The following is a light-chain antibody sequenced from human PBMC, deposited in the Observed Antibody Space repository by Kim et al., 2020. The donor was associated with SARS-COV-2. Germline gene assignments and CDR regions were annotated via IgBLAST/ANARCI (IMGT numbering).Light chain of an antibody. V-gene: IGKV1-39*01. CDR1: QTITTY. J-gene: IGKJ2*01. CDR3: QESYTDPYT. Sequence: SVSVGDRVTITCRASQTITTYLNWYQQKPGKAPKLLVYSASTLQTGVPSRFTGSGSGTDFTLTITSLQPEDFATYYCQESYTDPYTFGQGTKLEIK. CDR2: SAS.